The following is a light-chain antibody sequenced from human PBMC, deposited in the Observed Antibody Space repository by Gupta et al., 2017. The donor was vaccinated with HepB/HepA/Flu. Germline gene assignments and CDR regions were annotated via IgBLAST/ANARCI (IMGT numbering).Light chain of an antibody. V-gene: IGKV3-11*01. CDR3: QQRSNWPPIT. Sequence: EIVLTQSPATLSLSPGERATLSCRASQSVSRYLAWYQQKPGQAPRLLIYDASNRATGVPARFSGSGSGTDFTLTISSREQEDFAVYYCQQRSNWPPITFGQGTRLEIK. J-gene: IGKJ5*01. CDR2: DAS. CDR1: QSVSRY.